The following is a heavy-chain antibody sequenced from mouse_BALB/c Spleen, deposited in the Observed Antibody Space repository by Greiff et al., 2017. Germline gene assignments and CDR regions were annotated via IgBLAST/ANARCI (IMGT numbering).Heavy chain of an antibody. CDR2: IDPANGNT. D-gene: IGHD2-4*01. J-gene: IGHJ3*01. V-gene: IGHV14-3*02. Sequence: EVQLVESGAELVKPGASVKLSCTASGFNIKDTYMHWVKQRPEQGLEWIGRIDPANGNTKYDPKFQGKATITADTSSNTAYLQLSSLTSEDTAVYYCARDDYDRFAYWGQGTLVTVSA. CDR1: GFNIKDTY. CDR3: ARDDYDRFAY.